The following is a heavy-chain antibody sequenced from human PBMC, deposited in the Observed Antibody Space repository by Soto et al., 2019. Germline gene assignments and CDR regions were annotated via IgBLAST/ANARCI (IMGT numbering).Heavy chain of an antibody. CDR2: ISHDGGSK. J-gene: IGHJ3*02. CDR3: AKRSPAYGDTWDDALDI. D-gene: IGHD4-17*01. CDR1: GFIFSNYA. V-gene: IGHV3-30*18. Sequence: QVQLVESGGGVVQPGRSLRLSCAASGFIFSNYAMHWVRQAPGKGLEWVAVISHDGGSKTYADSMKGRFTISRDNSKNTLYLQMNSLRDEDTAVYYCAKRSPAYGDTWDDALDIWGQGTMVTVSS.